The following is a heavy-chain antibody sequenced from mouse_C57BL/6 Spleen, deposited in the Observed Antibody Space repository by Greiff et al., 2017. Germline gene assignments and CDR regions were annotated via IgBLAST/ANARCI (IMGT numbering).Heavy chain of an antibody. CDR2: TSGGGGNT. CDR1: GFTFSSYT. V-gene: IGHV5-9*01. D-gene: IGHD1-1*01. CDR3: ARRNGSSACAY. Sequence: DVKLVESGGGLVKPGGSLKLSCAASGFTFSSYTMSWVRQTPEKRLEWVATTSGGGGNTYYPDSVKGRFTISRDNAKNTLYLQMSSLRSEDTALYYCARRNGSSACAYWGQVTPVTVSA. J-gene: IGHJ3*01.